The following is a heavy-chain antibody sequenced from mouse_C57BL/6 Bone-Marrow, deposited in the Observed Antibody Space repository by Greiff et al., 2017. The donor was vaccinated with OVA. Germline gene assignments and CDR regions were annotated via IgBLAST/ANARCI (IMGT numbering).Heavy chain of an antibody. CDR2: ISDGGSYT. CDR1: GFTFSSYA. CDR3: ARDPAYYSNYGFAY. D-gene: IGHD2-5*01. J-gene: IGHJ3*01. V-gene: IGHV5-4*01. Sequence: EVKLLESGGGLVKPGGSLKLSCAASGFTFSSYAMSWVRQTPEKRLEWVATISDGGSYTYYPDNVKGRFTISRANAKNNLYLQMSHLKSEDTAMYYCARDPAYYSNYGFAYWGQGTLVTVSA.